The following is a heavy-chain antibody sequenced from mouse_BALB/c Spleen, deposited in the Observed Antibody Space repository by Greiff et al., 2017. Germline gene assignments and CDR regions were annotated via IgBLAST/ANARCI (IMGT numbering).Heavy chain of an antibody. V-gene: IGHV5-12-1*01. Sequence: EVHLVESGGGLVKPGGSLKLSCAASGFAFSSYDMSWVRQTPEKRLEWVAYISSGGGSTYYPDTVKGRFTISRDNAKNTLYLQMSSLKSEDTAMYYCARHLYDSYYFDYWGQGTTLTVSS. CDR3: ARHLYDSYYFDY. J-gene: IGHJ2*01. CDR1: GFAFSSYD. D-gene: IGHD2-3*01. CDR2: ISSGGGST.